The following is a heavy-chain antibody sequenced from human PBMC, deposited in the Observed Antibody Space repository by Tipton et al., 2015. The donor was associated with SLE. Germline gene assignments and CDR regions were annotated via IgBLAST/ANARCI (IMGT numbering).Heavy chain of an antibody. Sequence: SLRLSCAASGFTFSSSSMTWVRQVPGKGLEWVASLSNSGSYIYFADSLKGRFTISRENANSSLYLQMNSLRAEDTAVYYCARDRSDSTRDDVYDIWGEGTLVSVSS. CDR1: GFTFSSSS. V-gene: IGHV3-21*01. D-gene: IGHD2-15*01. CDR2: LSNSGSYI. J-gene: IGHJ3*02. CDR3: ARDRSDSTRDDVYDI.